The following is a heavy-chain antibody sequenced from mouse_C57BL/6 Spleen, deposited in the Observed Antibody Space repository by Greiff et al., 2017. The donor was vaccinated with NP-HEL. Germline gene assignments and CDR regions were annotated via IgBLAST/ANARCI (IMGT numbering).Heavy chain of an antibody. D-gene: IGHD2-3*01. V-gene: IGHV3-6*01. CDR1: GYSITSGYY. CDR3: ARNDDSFFDT. CDR2: ISYDGSN. J-gene: IGHJ2*01. Sequence: ESGPGLVKPSQSLSLTCSVTGYSITSGYYWNWIRQFPGNKLEWMGYISYDGSNNYNPSLKNRISITRDTSKNQFFLKLNSVTTEDTATYYCARNDDSFFDTWGQGTTLTVSS.